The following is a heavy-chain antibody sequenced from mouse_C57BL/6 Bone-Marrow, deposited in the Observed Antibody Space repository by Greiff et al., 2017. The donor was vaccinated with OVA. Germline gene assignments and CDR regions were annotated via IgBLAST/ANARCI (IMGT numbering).Heavy chain of an antibody. V-gene: IGHV1-76*01. CDR2: IYPGSGNT. J-gene: IGHJ2*01. Sequence: QVHVKQSGAELVRPGASVKLSCKASGYTFTDYYINWVKQRPGQGLEWISRIYPGSGNTYYNEKFKGKATLTAEKSSSTAYMQLSSLTSEDSAVYFCARNGYSNYVGDYWGQGTTLTVSS. D-gene: IGHD2-5*01. CDR1: GYTFTDYY. CDR3: ARNGYSNYVGDY.